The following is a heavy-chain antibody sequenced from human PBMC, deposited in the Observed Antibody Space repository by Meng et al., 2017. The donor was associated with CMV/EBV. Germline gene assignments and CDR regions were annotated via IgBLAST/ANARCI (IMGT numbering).Heavy chain of an antibody. D-gene: IGHD3-3*01. Sequence: SVKVSCKASGGTFSSYAISWVRQAPGQGLEWMGGIIPILGIANYAQKFQGRVTITADKSTSTAYMELRSLRSEDTAVYYCARPRFTIFGVAPGWGGYYYGMDVWGQGTTVTVSS. CDR3: ARPRFTIFGVAPGWGGYYYGMDV. J-gene: IGHJ6*02. CDR1: GGTFSSYA. V-gene: IGHV1-69*10. CDR2: IIPILGIA.